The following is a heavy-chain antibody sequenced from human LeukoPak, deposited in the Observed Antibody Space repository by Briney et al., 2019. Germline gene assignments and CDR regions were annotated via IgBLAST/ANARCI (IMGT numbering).Heavy chain of an antibody. V-gene: IGHV1-2*02. J-gene: IGHJ4*02. D-gene: IGHD2-2*02. Sequence: GASAKVSCKASGYTFTIYYMHWVRQAPGQGLEWMGWINPNSGATSYAQRFQGRVTMTRDTSISTAYMELSGLTSDDTAVYYCARNPPYCTSTSCYNDYWGQGTLVTVSS. CDR2: INPNSGAT. CDR3: ARNPPYCTSTSCYNDY. CDR1: GYTFTIYY.